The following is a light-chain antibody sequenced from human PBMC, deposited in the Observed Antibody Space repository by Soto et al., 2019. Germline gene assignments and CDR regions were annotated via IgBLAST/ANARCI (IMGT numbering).Light chain of an antibody. V-gene: IGLV3-1*01. CDR3: QAWASPTDV. J-gene: IGLJ1*01. CDR1: VLGDKY. Sequence: SYELTQPPSLSVSPGQTASIACSGDVLGDKYAYWYQQKPGQSPVLAIYHDNRRPSGIPERFSGSKSGNTATLTISGDEAMDEADNSCQAWASPTDVFGTGTKLTVL. CDR2: HDN.